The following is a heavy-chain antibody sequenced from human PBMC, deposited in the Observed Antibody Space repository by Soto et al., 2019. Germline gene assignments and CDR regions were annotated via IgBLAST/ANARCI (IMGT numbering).Heavy chain of an antibody. J-gene: IGHJ4*02. CDR2: ISYDGSNK. CDR1: GFTFSSYG. D-gene: IGHD6-19*01. V-gene: IGHV3-30*18. Sequence: QVQLVESGGGVVQPGRSLRLSCAASGFTFSSYGMHWVRQAPGKGLEWVAVISYDGSNKYYADSVKGRFTISRDNSKNTLYLQMNSLRAEDTAVYYCAKDIIGVGIVVAGYYFDYWGQGTLVTVSS. CDR3: AKDIIGVGIVVAGYYFDY.